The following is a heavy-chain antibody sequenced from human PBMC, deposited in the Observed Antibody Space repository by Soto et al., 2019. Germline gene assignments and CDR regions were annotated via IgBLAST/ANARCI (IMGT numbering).Heavy chain of an antibody. V-gene: IGHV4-30-4*01. D-gene: IGHD3-10*01. CDR1: GGSISSGDYY. CDR2: IYYSGST. Sequence: QVQLQESGPGLVKPSQTLSLTCTVSGGSISSGDYYWSWIRQPPGKGLEWIGYIYYSGSTYYNPSLKSRVTISVDTSKNQFSLKLSSVTAADTAVYYCARVPVLLWFGELLPYPDYWGQGTLVTVSS. J-gene: IGHJ4*02. CDR3: ARVPVLLWFGELLPYPDY.